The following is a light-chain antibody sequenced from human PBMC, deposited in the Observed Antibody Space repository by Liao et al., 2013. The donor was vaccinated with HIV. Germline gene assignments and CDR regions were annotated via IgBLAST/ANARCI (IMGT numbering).Light chain of an antibody. Sequence: SYELTQPPSVSVAPGKTATITCGGNNIGSNSVHWYQQKPGQAPVLVIYYDSDRPSGIPERFSGSNAGNTATLTINRVEVGDEADYYCQVWDSTSDHWVFGGGTMLTVL. V-gene: IGLV3-21*04. CDR2: YDS. CDR1: NIGSNS. CDR3: QVWDSTSDHWV. J-gene: IGLJ3*02.